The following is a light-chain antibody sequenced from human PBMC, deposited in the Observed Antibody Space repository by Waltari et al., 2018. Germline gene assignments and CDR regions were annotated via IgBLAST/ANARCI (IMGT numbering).Light chain of an antibody. Sequence: SSVVTQSPSVSVAPGETARITCGRDNIGSKSVHWYQQRPGQAPVLVISYDSDRPSGIPGRFSGSNSGNTATLTISWVEAEDEADYYCLVWHSTIDHQGVFGGGTKLTVL. CDR1: NIGSKS. V-gene: IGLV3-21*04. J-gene: IGLJ2*01. CDR2: YDS. CDR3: LVWHSTIDHQGV.